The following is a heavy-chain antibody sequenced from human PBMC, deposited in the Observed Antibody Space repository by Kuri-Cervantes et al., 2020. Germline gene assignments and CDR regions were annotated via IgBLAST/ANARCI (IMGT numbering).Heavy chain of an antibody. V-gene: IGHV4-59*01. CDR1: GGSISSYY. Sequence: SETLSLTCTVSGGSISSYYWSWIRQPPGKGLEWIGYIYYSGGTNYNPSLKSRVTISVDTSKNQFSLKLSSVTAADTAVYYCARGGGASFDYWGQGTLVTGSS. D-gene: IGHD4-17*01. CDR3: ARGGGASFDY. CDR2: IYYSGGT. J-gene: IGHJ4*02.